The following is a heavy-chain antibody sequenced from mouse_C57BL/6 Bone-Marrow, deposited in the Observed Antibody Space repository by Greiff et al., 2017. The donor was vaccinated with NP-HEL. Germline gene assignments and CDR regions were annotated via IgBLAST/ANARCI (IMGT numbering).Heavy chain of an antibody. CDR3: ARYPFITTVVAHYFDY. CDR2: IYPGDGDT. Sequence: QVQLQQSGAELVKPGASVKISCKASGYAFSSYWMNWVKQRPGKGLEWIGQIYPGDGDTNYNGKFKGKATLTADKSSSTAYMQLSSLTSEDSAVYFCARYPFITTVVAHYFDYWGQGTTLTVSS. V-gene: IGHV1-80*01. CDR1: GYAFSSYW. D-gene: IGHD1-1*01. J-gene: IGHJ2*01.